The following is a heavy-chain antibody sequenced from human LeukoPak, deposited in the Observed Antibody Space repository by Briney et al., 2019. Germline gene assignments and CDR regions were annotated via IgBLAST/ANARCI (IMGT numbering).Heavy chain of an antibody. J-gene: IGHJ4*02. CDR1: GFTFSNYW. Sequence: GGSLRLACAASGFTFSNYWMSWVRQAPGKGLEWVANIKRDGSEKYYVDSVKGRFSISRDNAKNSLYLQMNSLRAEDTAVYYCARDWSTFDYWGQGTLVTVSS. V-gene: IGHV3-7*05. CDR2: IKRDGSEK. CDR3: ARDWSTFDY.